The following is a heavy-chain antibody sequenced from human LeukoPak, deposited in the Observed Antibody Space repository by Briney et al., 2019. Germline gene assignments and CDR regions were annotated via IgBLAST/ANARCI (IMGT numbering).Heavy chain of an antibody. V-gene: IGHV3-21*01. J-gene: IGHJ4*02. D-gene: IGHD3-10*01. Sequence: GGSLRLSCAASGFTFSSYSMNWVRQALGKGLEWVSSISSSSSYIYYADSVKGRFTISRDNAKNSLYLQMNSLRAEDTAVYYCARVSIPMVRGVIIQYYFDYWGQGTLVTVSS. CDR1: GFTFSSYS. CDR2: ISSSSSYI. CDR3: ARVSIPMVRGVIIQYYFDY.